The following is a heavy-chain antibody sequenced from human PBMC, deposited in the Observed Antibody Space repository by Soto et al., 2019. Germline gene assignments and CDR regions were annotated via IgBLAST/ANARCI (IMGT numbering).Heavy chain of an antibody. CDR3: ANSNTYYDYIWGSHPNAFDI. CDR2: ISGSGGST. Sequence: GGSLRLSCAASGFTFSSYAMSWVRQAPGKGLEWVSAISGSGGSTYYADSVKGRFTISRDNSKNTLYLQMNSLRAEDTAVYYCANSNTYYDYIWGSHPNAFDIWGQGTMVTVSS. D-gene: IGHD3-16*01. J-gene: IGHJ3*02. V-gene: IGHV3-23*01. CDR1: GFTFSSYA.